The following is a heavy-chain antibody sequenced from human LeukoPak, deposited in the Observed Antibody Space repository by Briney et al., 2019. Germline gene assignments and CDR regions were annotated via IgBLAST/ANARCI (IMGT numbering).Heavy chain of an antibody. Sequence: GGSLRLSCAASGFTFSSYAMHWVRQAPGKGLEWVAVISYDGSNKYYADSVKGRFTISRDNSKNTLYLQMNSLRAEDTAVYYCAREISDPYSSGWAHYFDYWGQGTLVTVSS. CDR3: AREISDPYSSGWAHYFDY. CDR2: ISYDGSNK. CDR1: GFTFSSYA. J-gene: IGHJ4*02. V-gene: IGHV3-30-3*01. D-gene: IGHD6-19*01.